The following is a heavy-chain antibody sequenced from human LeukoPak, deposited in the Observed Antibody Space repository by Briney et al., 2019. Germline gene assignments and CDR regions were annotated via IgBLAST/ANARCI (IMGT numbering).Heavy chain of an antibody. V-gene: IGHV4-59*01. CDR3: ARQGSTRNYVFDD. Sequence: SETLSLSCTVSGGSTNRDYWSWLRQPPGKGLEWIGCIYYSGNTNYNPSLKSRVTISVDTSNNQFSLKLRSVTAADTAVYYCARQGSTRNYVFDDWGQGTLVTVSS. CDR2: IYYSGNT. J-gene: IGHJ4*02. D-gene: IGHD3-10*01. CDR1: GGSTNRDY.